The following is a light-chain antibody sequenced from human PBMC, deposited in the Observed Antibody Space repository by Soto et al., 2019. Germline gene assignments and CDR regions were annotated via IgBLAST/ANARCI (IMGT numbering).Light chain of an antibody. CDR3: QQFSSYPLT. J-gene: IGKJ4*01. CDR2: GAS. V-gene: IGKV3-20*01. CDR1: QSVSSSY. Sequence: IVMTQSPATRSVSPGERFTLSFRASQSVSSSYLAWYQQKPGQAPRLLIYGASSRATGIPDRFSGSGSGTDFTLTISRLEPEDFAVYYCQQFSSYPLTFGGGTKVDIK.